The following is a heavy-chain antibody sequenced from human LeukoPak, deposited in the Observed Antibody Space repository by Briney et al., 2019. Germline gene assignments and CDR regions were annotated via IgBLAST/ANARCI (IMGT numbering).Heavy chain of an antibody. J-gene: IGHJ5*02. CDR1: GGSISSYY. CDR2: IYYSGST. V-gene: IGHV4-59*08. D-gene: IGHD3-22*01. Sequence: SETLPLTCTVSGGSISSYYWRWIRQPPGKGLEWIGYIYYSGSTNYNPSLKSRVTISVDTSKNQSSLKLSSVTAADTAVYYCARHYYDSGGSLDWFVPWGQGTLVTVSS. CDR3: ARHYYDSGGSLDWFVP.